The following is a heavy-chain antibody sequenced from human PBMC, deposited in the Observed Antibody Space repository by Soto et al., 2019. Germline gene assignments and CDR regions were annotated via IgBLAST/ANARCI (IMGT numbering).Heavy chain of an antibody. J-gene: IGHJ4*02. CDR1: GGTFSSYT. CDR3: ARDPGQVGQEYYFDY. D-gene: IGHD3-10*01. Sequence: QVQLVQSGAEVKKPGSSVKVSCKASGGTFSSYTISWVRQAPGQGLEWMGRIIPILGIANYAQKFQGRVTFTADKSTSTAYMELSSLRSEDTAVYYCARDPGQVGQEYYFDYWGQGTLVTVSS. V-gene: IGHV1-69*08. CDR2: IIPILGIA.